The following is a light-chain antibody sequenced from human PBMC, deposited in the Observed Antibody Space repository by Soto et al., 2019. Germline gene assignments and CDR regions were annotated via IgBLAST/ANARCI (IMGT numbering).Light chain of an antibody. CDR3: LDHGSTPPSYT. J-gene: IGKJ2*01. Sequence: DIVLTQSPGTLSLSPGERATLSCRASQSVTNNYLAWDLQHPGQTPRLLISGASNRAAGIPDRFSGSGSGTDFTHTINRLEPEDFAVYYCLDHGSTPPSYTFGRGTNLEI. V-gene: IGKV3-20*01. CDR2: GAS. CDR1: QSVTNNY.